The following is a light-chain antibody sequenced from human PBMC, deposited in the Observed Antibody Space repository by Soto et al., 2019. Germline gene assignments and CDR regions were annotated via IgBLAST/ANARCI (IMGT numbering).Light chain of an antibody. J-gene: IGKJ4*01. Sequence: EIVLTQSPGTLSLSPGERATLSYRASQSISSSYLVWYQQKPGQAPRLLIYGASSRATGIPDRFSGSGSGTDFTLTITRLEPEDFAMYYCQQYGSSPLTFGGGTKVEIK. CDR1: QSISSSY. CDR3: QQYGSSPLT. CDR2: GAS. V-gene: IGKV3-20*01.